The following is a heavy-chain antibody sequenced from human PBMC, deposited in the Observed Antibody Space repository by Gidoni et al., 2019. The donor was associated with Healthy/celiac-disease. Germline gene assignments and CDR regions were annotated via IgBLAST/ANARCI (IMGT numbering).Heavy chain of an antibody. J-gene: IGHJ4*02. D-gene: IGHD5-12*01. CDR3: TNGGWLQFVADLVY. CDR2: IKSKTDGGTT. CDR1: GSRFSNAW. V-gene: IGHV3-15*01. Sequence: EVQRVESGGGLLKPGGSLSLSCAASGSRFSNAWMGWVRQAPGKGLAWVGRIKSKTDGGTTDYAAPVKGRFTISRDDSKNPLSLQMNSLKTEDTAVYYCTNGGWLQFVADLVYWGQGTLVTVSS.